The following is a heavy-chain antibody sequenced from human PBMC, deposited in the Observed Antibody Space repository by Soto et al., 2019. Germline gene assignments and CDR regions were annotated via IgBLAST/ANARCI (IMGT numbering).Heavy chain of an antibody. V-gene: IGHV1-18*04. CDR1: GYTFTSYG. CDR3: AYSSSWYDYYYYGMDV. CDR2: ISAYNGNT. D-gene: IGHD6-13*01. J-gene: IGHJ6*02. Sequence: VSVKVSCKASGYTFTSYGISWVRQAPGQGLEWMGWISAYNGNTNYAQKLQGRVTMTTDTSTSTAYMELRSLRSDDTAVYYCAYSSSWYDYYYYGMDVWGQGTTVTVSS.